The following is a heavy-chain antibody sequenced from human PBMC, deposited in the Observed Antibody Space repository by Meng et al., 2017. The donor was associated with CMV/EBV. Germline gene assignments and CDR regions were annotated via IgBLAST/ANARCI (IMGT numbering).Heavy chain of an antibody. V-gene: IGHV4-4*02. CDR3: ARGREYYDFWSGYLIRWFDP. D-gene: IGHD3-3*01. CDR2: IYHSGST. CDR1: GGSISSSNW. J-gene: IGHJ5*01. Sequence: SETLSLTCAVSGGSISSSNWWSWVRQPPGKGLEWIGEIYHSGSTNYNPSLKSRVTISVDKSKNQFPLKLSSVTAADTAVYYCARGREYYDFWSGYLIRWFDPWGQGTTVTVSS.